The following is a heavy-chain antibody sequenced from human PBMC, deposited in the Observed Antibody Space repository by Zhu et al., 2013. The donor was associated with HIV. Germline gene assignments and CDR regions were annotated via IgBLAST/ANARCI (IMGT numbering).Heavy chain of an antibody. CDR2: IIPILGIA. D-gene: IGHD5-18*01. J-gene: IGHJ4*02. V-gene: IGHV1-69*09. Sequence: QVQLVQSGAEVKKPGSSVKVSCRASGGTFSSYAISWVRQAPGQGLEWMGRIIPILGIANYAQKFQGRVTITADKSTSTAYMELSSLRSEDTAVYYCARGYWIQLWGATSYYFDYWGQGTRRSPSPQ. CDR3: ARGYWIQLWGATSYYFDY. CDR1: GGTFSSYA.